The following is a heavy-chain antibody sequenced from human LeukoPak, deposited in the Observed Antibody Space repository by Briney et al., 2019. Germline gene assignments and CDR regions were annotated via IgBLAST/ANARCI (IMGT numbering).Heavy chain of an antibody. CDR2: INPNSGGT. CDR3: ARSTRLGYDYVWGSYRHYYFDY. D-gene: IGHD3-16*02. CDR1: GYTFTSYY. V-gene: IGHV1-2*02. Sequence: ASVKVSCKASGYTFTSYYMHWVRQAPGQGLEWMGWINPNSGGTNYAQKFQGRVTMTRDTSISTAYMELSRLRSDDTAVYYCARSTRLGYDYVWGSYRHYYFDYWGQGTLVTVSS. J-gene: IGHJ4*02.